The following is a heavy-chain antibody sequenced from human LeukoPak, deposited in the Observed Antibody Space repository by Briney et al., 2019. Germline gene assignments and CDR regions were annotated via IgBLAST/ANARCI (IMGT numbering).Heavy chain of an antibody. CDR1: GFTFSSYG. V-gene: IGHV3-30*02. Sequence: GGSLRLSCAASGFTFSSYGMHWVRQAPGKGLEWVAFIRYDGSNKYYADSVKGRFTISRDNSKNTMYLQMKSLRAEDTAVYHCAKSDMYCNGGICCPYYYMDVWGKGTTVTVSS. J-gene: IGHJ6*03. D-gene: IGHD2-15*01. CDR3: AKSDMYCNGGICCPYYYMDV. CDR2: IRYDGSNK.